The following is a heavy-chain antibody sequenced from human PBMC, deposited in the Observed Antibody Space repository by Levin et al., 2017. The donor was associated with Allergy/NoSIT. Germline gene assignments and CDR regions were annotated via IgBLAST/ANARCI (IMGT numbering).Heavy chain of an antibody. CDR3: ARDDKGPQAFDI. CDR1: GFTFTDYW. CDR2: IDSDVIDT. V-gene: IGHV3-74*01. Sequence: SCAASGFTFTDYWMHWVRQAPGKGLVWVSCIDSDVIDTRYADSVKGRFTISRDNAKNTVYLQMNSLRAEDTAVYYCARDDKGPQAFDIWGHGTLVTVSS. D-gene: IGHD3-9*01. J-gene: IGHJ3*02.